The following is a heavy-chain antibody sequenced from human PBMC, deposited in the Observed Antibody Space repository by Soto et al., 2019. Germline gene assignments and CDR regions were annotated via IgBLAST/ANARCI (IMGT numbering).Heavy chain of an antibody. CDR1: GFSFSSYA. CDR3: ARNVLRGYCSSSSCPFDP. CDR2: ISDSGAST. V-gene: IGHV3-23*01. D-gene: IGHD2-2*01. Sequence: GGSLRLSCAASGFSFSSYAMSWVRQAPGKGLEWVSGISDSGASTYYADSVEGRFTISRDHSKNMLYLQMNSLRAEDTAVYYCARNVLRGYCSSSSCPFDPWGQGTLVTVSS. J-gene: IGHJ5*02.